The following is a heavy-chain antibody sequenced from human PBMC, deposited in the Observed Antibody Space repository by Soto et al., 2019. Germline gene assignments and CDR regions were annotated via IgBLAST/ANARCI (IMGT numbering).Heavy chain of an antibody. CDR1: GFTFSSYG. V-gene: IGHV3-30*18. CDR2: ISYDGSNK. J-gene: IGHJ4*02. CDR3: AKDGYYGSGSYYNPLGY. Sequence: QVQLVESGGGVVQPGRSLRLSCAASGFTFSSYGMHLVRQAPGKGLDWVAVISYDGSNKYYADSVKGRFTSSRDNSKNTLYLQMNSLRAEDTAVYYCAKDGYYGSGSYYNPLGYWGQGTLVTVSS. D-gene: IGHD3-10*01.